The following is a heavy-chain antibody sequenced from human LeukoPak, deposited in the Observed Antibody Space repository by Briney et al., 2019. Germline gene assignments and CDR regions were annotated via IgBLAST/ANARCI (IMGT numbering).Heavy chain of an antibody. CDR1: GYTFTSYG. V-gene: IGHV1-18*01. CDR2: ISAYNGNT. Sequence: ASVKVSCKASGYTFTSYGISWVRQAPGQGLEWMGWISAYNGNTNYAQKLQGRVTMTTDTSTSTAYMELRSLRSDDTAVYYCARRIAAAGTSNCFDPWGQGTLVTVSS. CDR3: ARRIAAAGTSNCFDP. J-gene: IGHJ5*02. D-gene: IGHD6-13*01.